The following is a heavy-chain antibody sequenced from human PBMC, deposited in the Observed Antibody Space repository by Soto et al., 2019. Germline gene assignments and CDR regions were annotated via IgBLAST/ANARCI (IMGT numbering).Heavy chain of an antibody. CDR2: IYWDDYK. V-gene: IGHV2-5*02. CDR3: ERKGYGDYAIDY. D-gene: IGHD4-17*01. J-gene: IGHJ4*02. Sequence: QITLKESGPSLVKPTQTLTLTCTFSGFSLSTSGVGVGWFRQPPGKALEWLAVIYWDDYKHYSPSLKSRLTITEDTSKNQVAPTMTHMDPVDTATYECERKGYGDYAIDYWGQGTLVTVSS. CDR1: GFSLSTSGVG.